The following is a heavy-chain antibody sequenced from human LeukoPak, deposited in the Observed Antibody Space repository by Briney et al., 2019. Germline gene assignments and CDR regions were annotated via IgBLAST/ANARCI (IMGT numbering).Heavy chain of an antibody. J-gene: IGHJ4*02. CDR1: GYTFTGYY. Sequence: ASVKVSCKASGYTFTGYYMHWVRQAPGQGLEWMGWINPNSGGTNYAQKFQGRVTMTRDTSISTAYMELSRLRSDDTAVYYCARDFGSHYYGSGTAKGCDYWGQGTLVTVSS. CDR2: INPNSGGT. V-gene: IGHV1-2*02. CDR3: ARDFGSHYYGSGTAKGCDY. D-gene: IGHD3-10*01.